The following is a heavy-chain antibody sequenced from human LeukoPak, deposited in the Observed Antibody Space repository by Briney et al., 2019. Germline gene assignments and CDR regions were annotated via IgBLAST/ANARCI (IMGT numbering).Heavy chain of an antibody. V-gene: IGHV4-39*01. CDR2: IHYSGST. J-gene: IGHJ4*02. D-gene: IGHD3-10*01. CDR3: AKIMVRGAIRYFDY. Sequence: SETLSLTCTVSGGSISSSSYYWGWIRQPPGKGLEWIGSIHYSGSTYYNPSLKSRVTISVDTSKNQFSLKLSSVTAAYPAVYYCAKIMVRGAIRYFDYWGQGTLVTVSS. CDR1: GGSISSSSYY.